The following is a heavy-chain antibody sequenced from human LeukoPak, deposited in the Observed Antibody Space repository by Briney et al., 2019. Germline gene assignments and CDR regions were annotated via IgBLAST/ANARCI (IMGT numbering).Heavy chain of an antibody. D-gene: IGHD3-10*01. Sequence: GGSLSLLCAVCGFPFNDYYMLGMRQAPGRGLEGVSYISSSGSTIYYADSVKGRFTISRDDAKNSLYLQMNSLRAEDTAVYYCARGIEFGELLLTTPHFDYWGQGTLVTVSS. V-gene: IGHV3-11*01. CDR1: GFPFNDYY. J-gene: IGHJ4*02. CDR3: ARGIEFGELLLTTPHFDY. CDR2: ISSSGSTI.